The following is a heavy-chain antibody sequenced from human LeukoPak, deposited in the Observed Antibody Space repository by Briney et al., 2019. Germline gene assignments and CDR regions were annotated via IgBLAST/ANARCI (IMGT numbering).Heavy chain of an antibody. CDR3: ARHLTYYDFWSGYYTGGHYYYYGMDV. Sequence: SETLSLTCTVSGGSISSYYWSWIRQPPGKGLEWIGYIYYSGSTNYNPSLKSRVTISVDTSKNQFSLKLSSVTAADTAVYYCARHLTYYDFWSGYYTGGHYYYYGMDVWSQGTTVTVSS. V-gene: IGHV4-59*08. CDR1: GGSISSYY. J-gene: IGHJ6*02. CDR2: IYYSGST. D-gene: IGHD3-3*01.